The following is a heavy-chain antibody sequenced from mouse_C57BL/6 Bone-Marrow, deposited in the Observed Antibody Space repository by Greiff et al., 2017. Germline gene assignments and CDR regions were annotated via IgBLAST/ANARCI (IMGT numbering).Heavy chain of an antibody. CDR2: IDPSDSET. J-gene: IGHJ3*01. CDR3: AREGDGYYAWFAY. Sequence: VQLQQPGAELVRPGSSVKLSCKASGYTFTSYWMHWVKQRPIQGLEWIGNIDPSDSETHYNQKFKDKATLTVDKSSSTAYMQLSSLTSEYSAVXYCAREGDGYYAWFAYWGQGTLVTVSA. CDR1: GYTFTSYW. V-gene: IGHV1-52*01. D-gene: IGHD2-3*01.